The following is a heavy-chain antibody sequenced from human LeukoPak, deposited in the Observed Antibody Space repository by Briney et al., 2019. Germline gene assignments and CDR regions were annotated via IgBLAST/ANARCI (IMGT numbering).Heavy chain of an antibody. J-gene: IGHJ4*02. CDR3: VRDGGVSGYDLLDY. Sequence: GGCLRLSCAASGFTFSNYWMTWVRQAPGKGLEWVAHINQDGSKEYYMDSVKARFTISRDNAKNSPSLQMNSLRAEDTAVYYCVRDGGVSGYDLLDYWGQGTLVTVSS. CDR2: INQDGSKE. V-gene: IGHV3-7*01. D-gene: IGHD5-12*01. CDR1: GFTFSNYW.